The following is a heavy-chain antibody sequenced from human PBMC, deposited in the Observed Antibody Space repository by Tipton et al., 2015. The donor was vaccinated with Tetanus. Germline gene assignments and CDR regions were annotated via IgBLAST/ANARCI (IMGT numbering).Heavy chain of an antibody. Sequence: SLRLSCAASGFTFTNYVMTWVRQAPGKGLEWVANINLDGSTEDYVDSVKGRFTISRDNAKNSLYLQMSSLRADDTAVYYCAKNSADADYYYYGMDVWGQGTTVTVSS. J-gene: IGHJ6*02. D-gene: IGHD2-15*01. V-gene: IGHV3-7*03. CDR1: GFTFTNYV. CDR3: AKNSADADYYYYGMDV. CDR2: INLDGSTE.